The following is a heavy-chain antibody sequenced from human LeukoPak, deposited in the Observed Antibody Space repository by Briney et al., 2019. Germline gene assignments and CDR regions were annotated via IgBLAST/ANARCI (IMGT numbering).Heavy chain of an antibody. V-gene: IGHV3-23*01. J-gene: IGHJ4*02. CDR2: MSGTGYHTYYADSDKT. Sequence: GGSLRLSCAASGFAFKNYAMSWVRQGPGKRLEWVSAMSGTGYHTYYADSDKTYYADSVKGRFTISRDNSKSTLYLHMNNLRLEDTAIYYCAKGAAIDHWGQGTLVTVSS. CDR1: GFAFKNYA. CDR3: AKGAAIDH.